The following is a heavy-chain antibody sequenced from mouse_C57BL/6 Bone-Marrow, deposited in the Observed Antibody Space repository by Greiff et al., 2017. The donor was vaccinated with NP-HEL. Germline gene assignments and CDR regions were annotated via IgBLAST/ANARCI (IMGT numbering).Heavy chain of an antibody. V-gene: IGHV14-2*01. CDR2: IDPEGGET. J-gene: IGHJ2*01. CDR1: GFNFKDYY. CDR3: ARRSITTVDY. D-gene: IGHD1-1*01. Sequence: VQLQQSGAELVKPGASVKLSCTASGFNFKDYYMHWVKQRTEQGLEWIGRIDPEGGETKYAPKFQGKATITADTSSNTAYLQLSSLTSEDTAVYYGARRSITTVDYWGQGTTLTVSS.